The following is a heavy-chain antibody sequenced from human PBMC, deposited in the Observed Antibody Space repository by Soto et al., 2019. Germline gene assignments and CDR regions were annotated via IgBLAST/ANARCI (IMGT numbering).Heavy chain of an antibody. V-gene: IGHV1-24*01. D-gene: IGHD3-22*01. CDR2: FDPEDGET. CDR1: GYTLTELS. CDR3: ATETRRGSYYYDSSGYYNY. J-gene: IGHJ4*02. Sequence: VASVKFSCKVSGYTLTELSMHWVRQAPGKGLEWMGGFDPEDGETIYAQKFQGRVTMTEDTSTDTAYMELSSLRSEDTAVYYCATETRRGSYYYDSSGYYNYWGQGTLVTVSS.